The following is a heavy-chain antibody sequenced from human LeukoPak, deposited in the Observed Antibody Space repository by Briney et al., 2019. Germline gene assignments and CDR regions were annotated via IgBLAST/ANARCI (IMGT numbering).Heavy chain of an antibody. J-gene: IGHJ4*02. V-gene: IGHV1-2*02. CDR2: INPNSGGT. CDR3: ARSPDILTGENFDY. CDR1: GYTFTGYY. Sequence: ASVKVSCKASGYTFTGYYMHWVRQAPGQGLEWMGWINPNSGGTNYAQKFQDRVTMTRDTSISTDYMELSRLRFDDTAVYYCARSPDILTGENFDYWGQGTLVTVSS. D-gene: IGHD3-9*01.